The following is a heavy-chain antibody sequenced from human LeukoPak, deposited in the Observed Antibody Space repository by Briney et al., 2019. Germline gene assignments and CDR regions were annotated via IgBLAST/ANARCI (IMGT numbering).Heavy chain of an antibody. Sequence: ASVKVSCKASGYTFTSYDINWVRQATGQGLEWMGWMNPNSGNTGYAQKFQGRVTITRSTSISTAYMELSSLRSEDTAVYYCARARGGSTIFGVVNYYYMDVWGKGTTVTVSS. V-gene: IGHV1-8*03. D-gene: IGHD3-3*01. J-gene: IGHJ6*03. CDR2: MNPNSGNT. CDR3: ARARGGSTIFGVVNYYYMDV. CDR1: GYTFTSYD.